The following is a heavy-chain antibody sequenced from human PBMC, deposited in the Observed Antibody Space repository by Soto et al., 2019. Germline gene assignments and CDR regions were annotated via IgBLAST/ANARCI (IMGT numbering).Heavy chain of an antibody. Sequence: GGSLRLSCAASGFIFSNYGMHWVRQAPGKGLEWVAVISYDGSRQYYADSVKGRFTISRDSSNNTLYVHMNSLRADDTGVYYCAKDDSSSLAAPRGDYGMDVWGQGTTVTVSS. J-gene: IGHJ6*02. CDR2: ISYDGSRQ. V-gene: IGHV3-30*18. D-gene: IGHD6-19*01. CDR3: AKDDSSSLAAPRGDYGMDV. CDR1: GFIFSNYG.